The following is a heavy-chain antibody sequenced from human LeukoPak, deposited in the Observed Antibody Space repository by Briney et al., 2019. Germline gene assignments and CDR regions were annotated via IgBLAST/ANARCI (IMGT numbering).Heavy chain of an antibody. D-gene: IGHD3-22*01. J-gene: IGHJ4*02. Sequence: EASVKVSCKASGYTFTSYGISWVRQAPGQGLEWMGWISAYNGNTNYAQKLQGRVTMTTDTSTSTAYMELRSLRSDDAAVYYCAREQPDSSGYYVDYWGQGTLVTVSS. CDR3: AREQPDSSGYYVDY. CDR2: ISAYNGNT. CDR1: GYTFTSYG. V-gene: IGHV1-18*01.